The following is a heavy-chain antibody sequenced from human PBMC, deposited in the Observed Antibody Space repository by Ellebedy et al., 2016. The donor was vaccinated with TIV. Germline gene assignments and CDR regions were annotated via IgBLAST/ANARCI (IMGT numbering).Heavy chain of an antibody. CDR1: GYSFTSYW. CDR3: ARVPKSFYDASAFDGDF. D-gene: IGHD3-22*01. V-gene: IGHV5-51*01. J-gene: IGHJ4*02. Sequence: GESLKISXKGSGYSFTSYWIGWVRQMPGKGLEWMGIVYPADSDTAYNPSFQGQVTISADESISTAYLQWNSLKASDTAMYYCARVPKSFYDASAFDGDFWGQGTQVTVS. CDR2: VYPADSDT.